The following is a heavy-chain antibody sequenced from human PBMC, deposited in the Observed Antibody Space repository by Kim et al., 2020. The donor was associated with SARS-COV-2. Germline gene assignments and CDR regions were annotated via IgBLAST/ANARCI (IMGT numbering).Heavy chain of an antibody. V-gene: IGHV3-15*01. CDR3: TTTGDGSYFDY. CDR1: GFTFSNAW. J-gene: IGHJ4*02. Sequence: GGSLRLSCAASGFTFSNAWMTWVRQAPGKGLEWVGRIKSEADGGTRDYAAHVKGRFTISRDDSENTLYLQMNSLKTEDTAVYYCTTTGDGSYFDYWGQGTLVTFSS. CDR2: IKSEADGGTR. D-gene: IGHD7-27*01.